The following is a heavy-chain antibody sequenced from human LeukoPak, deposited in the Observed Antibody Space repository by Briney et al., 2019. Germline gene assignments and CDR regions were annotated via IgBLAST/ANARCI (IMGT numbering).Heavy chain of an antibody. J-gene: IGHJ2*01. CDR1: GYTFTSYY. CDR2: INPGDDTT. V-gene: IGHV1-46*01. Sequence: GASVKVSCKAAGYTFTSYYIHWVREAPGQGLEWMGIINPGDDTTKYAQKFQGRVTMTRDTSTSTVYMELRSLRSEDTAVYYCARDVVARSPTVSLGSLGTRVTTFTSDWYFDLWGRGTLVTVSS. CDR3: ARDVVARSPTVSLGSLGTRVTTFTSDWYFDL. D-gene: IGHD4-17*01.